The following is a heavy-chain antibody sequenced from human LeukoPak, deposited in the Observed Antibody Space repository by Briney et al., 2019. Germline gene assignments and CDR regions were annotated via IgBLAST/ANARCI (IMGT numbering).Heavy chain of an antibody. Sequence: SDTLSLTCSVSGASFSTNYWSWIRQPPGRGLEWIGYVFDSGSTNYNPSLKSRVTISVDTSTKQFSLRLSSVTAADTAVYYCARLYQQSKWKYYYYYMDVWGKGTAVTVSS. CDR3: ARLYQQSKWKYYYYYMDV. CDR1: GASFSTNY. CDR2: VFDSGST. J-gene: IGHJ6*03. V-gene: IGHV4-59*07. D-gene: IGHD1-1*01.